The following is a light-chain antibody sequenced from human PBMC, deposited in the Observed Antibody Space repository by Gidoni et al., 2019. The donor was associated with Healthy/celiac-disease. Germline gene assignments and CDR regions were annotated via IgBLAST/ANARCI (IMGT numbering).Light chain of an antibody. CDR1: NIASES. CDR2: YES. CDR3: QVWDSSSDQ. V-gene: IGLV3-21*04. J-gene: IGLJ2*01. Sequence: SYVLTQPPSVSVAPGKTASITCGGNNIASESVHWYQQKPGQAPVLVIYYESDRPSGIPERFSGSNSGNTATLTISRVEAGDEADYYCQVWDSSSDQFGGGTKLTVL.